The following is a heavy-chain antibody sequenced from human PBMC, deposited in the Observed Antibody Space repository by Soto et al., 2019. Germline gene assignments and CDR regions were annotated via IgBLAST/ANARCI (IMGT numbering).Heavy chain of an antibody. D-gene: IGHD1-26*01. CDR1: GFTFSSYA. J-gene: IGHJ4*02. Sequence: GGSLRLSCAASGFTFSSYAMSWVRQAPGKGLEWVSAISGSGGSTYYADSVKGRFTISRDNSKNTLYLQMNSLRAEDTAVYYCANDGPNWELRAYFDYWAQGTLVTVSS. CDR3: ANDGPNWELRAYFDY. CDR2: ISGSGGST. V-gene: IGHV3-23*01.